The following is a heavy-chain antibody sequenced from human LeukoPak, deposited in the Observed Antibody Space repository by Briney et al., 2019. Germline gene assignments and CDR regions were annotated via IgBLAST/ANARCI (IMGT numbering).Heavy chain of an antibody. CDR2: IYYRGNT. V-gene: IGHV4-59*01. J-gene: IGHJ4*02. D-gene: IGHD1-1*01. CDR3: ARAGNNWSFDY. CDR1: GGAITGYY. Sequence: SETLSLTCTVSGGAITGYYWSWIRQPPGKGLEWIGYIYYRGNTNYNPSLKSQVTMAVDTSKNQFSLKVSSVTAADTAVYYCARAGNNWSFDYWGQGTLVTVSS.